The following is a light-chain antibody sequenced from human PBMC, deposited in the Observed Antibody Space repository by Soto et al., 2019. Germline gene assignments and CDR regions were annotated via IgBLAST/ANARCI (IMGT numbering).Light chain of an antibody. CDR2: EVS. Sequence: QSVLTQPASVSGSPGQSITISCTGTSXDVGAYNRVSWYQQHSGKAPKLMIYEVSNRPSGVSNRFSGSKSGNTASLTISGLQAEDEADYYCLSYTTSSSYVFGTGTKVTV. CDR1: SXDVGAYNR. J-gene: IGLJ1*01. V-gene: IGLV2-14*01. CDR3: LSYTTSSSYV.